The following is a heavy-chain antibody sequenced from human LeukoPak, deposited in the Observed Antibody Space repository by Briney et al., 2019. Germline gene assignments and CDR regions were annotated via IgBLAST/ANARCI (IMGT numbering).Heavy chain of an antibody. D-gene: IGHD6-19*01. CDR2: IYPSDSDT. V-gene: IGHV5-51*01. CDR3: ARQIAYSSGPDY. Sequence: GESLKISCKGSGYSFTTYWIAWVRQMPGKGLEWMGIIYPSDSDTRYSPSSQGQVTISADKSITTAYLQWSSLKASDTAMYYCARQIAYSSGPDYWGQGTLVTVSS. CDR1: GYSFTTYW. J-gene: IGHJ4*02.